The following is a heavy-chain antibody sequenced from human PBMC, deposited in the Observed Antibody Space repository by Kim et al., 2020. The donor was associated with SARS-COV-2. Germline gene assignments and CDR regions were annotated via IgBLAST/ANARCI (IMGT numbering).Heavy chain of an antibody. Sequence: SETLSLTCTVSGGSISSYYWSWIRQPPGKGLEWIGYIYYSGSTNYNPSLKSRVTITVDTSKNQFSLKLSSVTAADTAVYYCAGLSLSVWGSYRYGMDVWGQGTTVSVSS. J-gene: IGHJ6*02. CDR1: GGSISSYY. V-gene: IGHV4-59*12. CDR2: IYYSGST. CDR3: AGLSLSVWGSYRYGMDV. D-gene: IGHD3-16*02.